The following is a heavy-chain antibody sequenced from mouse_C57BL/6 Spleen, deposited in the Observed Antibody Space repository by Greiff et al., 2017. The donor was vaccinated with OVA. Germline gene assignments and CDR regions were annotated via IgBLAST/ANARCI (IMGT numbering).Heavy chain of an antibody. CDR2: IDPSDSYT. Sequence: VQLQQPGAELVKPGASVKLSCKASGYTFTSYWMPWVKQRPGQGLEWIGEIDPSDSYTNYNQKFKGKATLTVDTSSSTAYMQLSSLTSEDSAVYYCARRNLYYFDYWGQGTTLTVSS. CDR1: GYTFTSYW. V-gene: IGHV1-50*01. CDR3: ARRNLYYFDY. D-gene: IGHD2-1*01. J-gene: IGHJ2*01.